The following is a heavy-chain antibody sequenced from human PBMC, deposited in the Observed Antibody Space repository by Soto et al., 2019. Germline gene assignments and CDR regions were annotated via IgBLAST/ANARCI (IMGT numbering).Heavy chain of an antibody. V-gene: IGHV4-59*01. CDR2: IYYSGST. Sequence: SETLSLTCSVSGGSISSYYWTWIRQPPGKRLEWIGYIYYSGSTNYNPSLKSRVTISVDTSKNQFSLKLNSVTAADTAVYYCGKGSDYVLKGTPFRKVQYYYYYMDVWGKGTTVTVSS. CDR1: GGSISSYY. D-gene: IGHD3-16*01. CDR3: GKGSDYVLKGTPFRKVQYYYYYMDV. J-gene: IGHJ6*03.